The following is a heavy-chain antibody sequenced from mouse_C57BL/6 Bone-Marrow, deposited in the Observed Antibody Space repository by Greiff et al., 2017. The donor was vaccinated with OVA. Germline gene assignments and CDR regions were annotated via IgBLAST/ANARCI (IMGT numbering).Heavy chain of an antibody. Sequence: QVQLQQSGAELARPGASVKLSCKASGYTFTSYGISWVKQRTGQGLEWIGEIYPRSGNTYYNEKFKGKATLTADKSSSTAYMELRSLTSEDSAVYFCARRDYYGSRGDYWGQGTTLTVSS. CDR2: IYPRSGNT. V-gene: IGHV1-81*01. D-gene: IGHD1-1*01. CDR1: GYTFTSYG. CDR3: ARRDYYGSRGDY. J-gene: IGHJ2*01.